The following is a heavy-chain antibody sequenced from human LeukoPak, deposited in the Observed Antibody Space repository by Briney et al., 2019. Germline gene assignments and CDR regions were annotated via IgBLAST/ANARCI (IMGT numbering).Heavy chain of an antibody. CDR3: ARDGKAAVADY. J-gene: IGHJ4*02. V-gene: IGHV4-59*01. CDR2: IYYSGST. CDR1: GGSISSYY. D-gene: IGHD6-19*01. Sequence: SETLSLTCTVSGGSISSYYWSWIRQPPGKGLEWIGYIYYSGSTNYNPSLKSRVTISVDTSKNQFSLKLSSVTAADTAVYYCARDGKAAVADYWGQGTLVTVSS.